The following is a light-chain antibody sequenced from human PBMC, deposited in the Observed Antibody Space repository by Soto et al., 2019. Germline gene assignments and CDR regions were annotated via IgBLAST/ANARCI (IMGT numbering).Light chain of an antibody. CDR1: NSDVGAYTS. V-gene: IGLV2-11*01. Sequence: QSALTQPRSVSGSPGQSVTISCTGPNSDVGAYTSVSWYQQLPGKAPKLIISAVSYRPSGVPDRFSGSKSGNTASLTISGLQTEDEADYYCFSYTASDMWVFGGGTKVTVL. J-gene: IGLJ3*02. CDR3: FSYTASDMWV. CDR2: AVS.